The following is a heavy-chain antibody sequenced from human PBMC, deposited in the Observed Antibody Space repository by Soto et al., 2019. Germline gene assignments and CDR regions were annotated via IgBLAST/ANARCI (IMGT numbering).Heavy chain of an antibody. D-gene: IGHD3-10*01. Sequence: DSVKVSSKASGYPFTSYYMHLVRQAPGQGLEWMGIINPSGGSTSYAQKFQGRVTMSRDTSTSTVYIELSSLRSEETAVYYCARTPHRASTGTFDRWGQGTMFTVSS. CDR1: GYPFTSYY. CDR3: ARTPHRASTGTFDR. V-gene: IGHV1-46*01. CDR2: INPSGGST. J-gene: IGHJ5*02.